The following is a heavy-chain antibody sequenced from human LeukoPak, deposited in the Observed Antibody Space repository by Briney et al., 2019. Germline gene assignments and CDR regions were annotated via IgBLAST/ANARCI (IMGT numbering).Heavy chain of an antibody. V-gene: IGHV4-39*01. D-gene: IGHD6-13*01. J-gene: IGHJ4*02. Sequence: SETLSLTCTVSGGSISSSSYYWGWIRQPPGKGLEWIGSIYYSGSTYYNPSLKSRVTISVDTSKNQFSLKLSSVTAADTAVYYCARQQLDEGDYFDYWGQGTLVTVSS. CDR3: ARQQLDEGDYFDY. CDR1: GGSISSSSYY. CDR2: IYYSGST.